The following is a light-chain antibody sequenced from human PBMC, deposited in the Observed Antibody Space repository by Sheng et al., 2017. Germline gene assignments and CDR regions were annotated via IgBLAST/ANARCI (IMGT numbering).Light chain of an antibody. CDR2: DGT. J-gene: IGLJ3*02. CDR3: QLWDSSSYHWV. Sequence: SYVVTQPPSVSVAPGQTARMSCGGHNIGGKVVHWIQQRPGQAPVLVVYDGTDRPSGIPERFSGSNSGNTATLTISKVEPGDEADYYCQLWDSSSYHWVFGGGTKLTVL. CDR1: NIGGKV. V-gene: IGLV3-21*02.